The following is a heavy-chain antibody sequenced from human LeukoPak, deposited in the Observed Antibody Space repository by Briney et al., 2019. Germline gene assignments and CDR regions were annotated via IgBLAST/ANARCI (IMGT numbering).Heavy chain of an antibody. V-gene: IGHV3-30-3*01. CDR3: PRQGLEF. J-gene: IGHJ4*02. D-gene: IGHD3-10*01. CDR1: GFTFSTYA. CDR2: ISSDGSSK. Sequence: GGSLRLSCAASGFTFSTYAMHGVRQAPGKGLEGLAVISSDGSSKYYADSVRGRFTISRDSSKNTLHVQMNSLRDEDTAVYYCPRQGLEFWGQGTLVTVSS.